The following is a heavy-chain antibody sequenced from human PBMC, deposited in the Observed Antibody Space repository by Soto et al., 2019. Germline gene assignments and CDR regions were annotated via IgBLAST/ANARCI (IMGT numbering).Heavy chain of an antibody. J-gene: IGHJ4*02. CDR2: INAGNGNT. V-gene: IGHV1-3*01. D-gene: IGHD1-1*01. CDR3: AFDRSQLDSPLGRFDY. Sequence: ASVKVSCKASGYTFTSYAMHWVRQAPGQRLEWMGCINAGNGNTKYSQKFQGRVTITRDTSASTAYMELSSLRSEDTAVYYCAFDRSQLDSPLGRFDYWGQGTLVTVSS. CDR1: GYTFTSYA.